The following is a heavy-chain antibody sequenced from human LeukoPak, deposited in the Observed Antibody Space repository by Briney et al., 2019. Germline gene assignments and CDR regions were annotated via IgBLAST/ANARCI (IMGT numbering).Heavy chain of an antibody. V-gene: IGHV4-30-4*01. J-gene: IGHJ4*02. CDR2: IYYSGST. D-gene: IGHD3-22*01. CDR3: ARAYYYDSSGFPPDY. CDR1: GGSISSGDYY. Sequence: KPSETLSLTCTVSGGSISSGDYYWSWIRQPPGKGLEWIGYIYYSGSTYYNPSLKSRVTISVDTSKNQFSLKLSSVTAADTAVYYCARAYYYDSSGFPPDYWGQGTLVTVSS.